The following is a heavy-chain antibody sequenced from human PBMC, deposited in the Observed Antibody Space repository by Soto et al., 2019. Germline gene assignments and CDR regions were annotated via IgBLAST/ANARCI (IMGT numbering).Heavy chain of an antibody. CDR3: PTPPQGLRGWGSNLGLSRFDP. Sequence: QLQLQESGPGLVKPSETLSLTCTVSGGSITSSSYYWGWIRQPPGKGLEWIGPIYYSGSTSYNPSAPSPVPISVSPSKHRFSLNLRSVTAATTACYYWPTPPQGLRGWGSNLGLSRFDPWGQGTLVTVSS. J-gene: IGHJ5*02. CDR1: GGSITSSSYY. CDR2: IYYSGST. D-gene: IGHD3-10*01. V-gene: IGHV4-39*01.